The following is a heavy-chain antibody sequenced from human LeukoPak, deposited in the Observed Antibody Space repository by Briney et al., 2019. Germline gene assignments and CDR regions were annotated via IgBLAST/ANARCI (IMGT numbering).Heavy chain of an antibody. CDR1: GFTFSSYS. CDR2: MTATSNTF. CDR3: ARSLSGYDPLSAF. V-gene: IGHV3-48*04. J-gene: IGHJ1*01. D-gene: IGHD5-12*01. Sequence: GESLRLSCEVSGFTFSSYSMTWVRQVPGKGLEWIAYMTATSNTFYYADSVKGRFTTSRDNARDSLFLQMNSLTVEDTAVYYCARSLSGYDPLSAFWGQGTLVTVSS.